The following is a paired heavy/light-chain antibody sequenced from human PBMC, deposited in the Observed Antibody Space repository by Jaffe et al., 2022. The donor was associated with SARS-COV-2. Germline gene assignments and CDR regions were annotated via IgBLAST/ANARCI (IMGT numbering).Light chain of an antibody. CDR3: SSYTSSSTLHV. CDR1: SSDVGGYNY. CDR2: EVS. V-gene: IGLV2-14*01. Sequence: QSALTQPASVSGSPGQSITISCTGTSSDVGGYNYVSWYQQHPGKAPKLMIYEVSNRPSGVSNRFSGSKSGNTASLTISGLQAEDEADYYCSSYTSSSTLHVFGTGTKVTVL. J-gene: IGLJ1*01.
Heavy chain of an antibody. CDR2: ISGSGGST. D-gene: IGHD3-22*01. J-gene: IGHJ4*02. CDR1: GFTFSSYA. Sequence: EVQLLESGGGLVQPGGSLRLSCAASGFTFSSYAMSWVRQAPGKGLEWVSAISGSGGSTYYADSVKGRFTISRDNSKNTLYLQMNSLRAEDTAVYYCAKDINYYDSSGYYYLALDYWGQGTLVTVSS. CDR3: AKDINYYDSSGYYYLALDY. V-gene: IGHV3-23*01.